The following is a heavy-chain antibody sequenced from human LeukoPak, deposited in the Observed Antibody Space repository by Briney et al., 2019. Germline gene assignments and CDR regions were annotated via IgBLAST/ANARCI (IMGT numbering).Heavy chain of an antibody. CDR2: IYTSGST. CDR1: GGSISSGSYY. J-gene: IGHJ4*02. V-gene: IGHV4-61*02. CDR3: ARLWFGESIRADY. D-gene: IGHD3-10*01. Sequence: PSQTLSLTCTVSGGSISSGSYYWSWIRQPAGKGLEWIGRIYTSGSTNYNPSLKSRVTISVDTSKNQFSLKLSSVTAADTAVYYCARLWFGESIRADYWGQGTLVTVSS.